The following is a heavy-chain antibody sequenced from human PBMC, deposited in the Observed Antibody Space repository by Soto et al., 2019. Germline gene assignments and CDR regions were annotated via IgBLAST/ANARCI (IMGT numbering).Heavy chain of an antibody. CDR1: GYTFAGYY. CDR3: ARAASVVVVPAAIVRYGMDV. D-gene: IGHD2-2*01. V-gene: IGHV1-2*02. J-gene: IGHJ6*02. CDR2: INPNSGGT. Sequence: QVQLVQSGAEVKKPGASVKVSCKASGYTFAGYYMHWVRQAPGQGLEWMGWINPNSGGTNYAQKFQGRVTMTRDTSISTAYMELSRLRSDDTAVYYCARAASVVVVPAAIVRYGMDVWGQGTTFTVSS.